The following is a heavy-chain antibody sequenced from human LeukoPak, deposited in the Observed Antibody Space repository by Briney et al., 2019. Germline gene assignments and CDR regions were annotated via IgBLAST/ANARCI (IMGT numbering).Heavy chain of an antibody. CDR2: FTISVGSNYI. D-gene: IGHD6-19*01. V-gene: IGHV3-21*01. CDR1: GFTFSGYS. J-gene: IGHJ4*02. Sequence: GGSLRLSCAASGFTFSGYSMNWVRQAPGKGLEWISSFTISVGSNYIYYADSVKGRFTISRDNAKNSLYLQMNSLRDEDTAVYYCARGSYSSGWLIDYWGQGTLVTVSS. CDR3: ARGSYSSGWLIDY.